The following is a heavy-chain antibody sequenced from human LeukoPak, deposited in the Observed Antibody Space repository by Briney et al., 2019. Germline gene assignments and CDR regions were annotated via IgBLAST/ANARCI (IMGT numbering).Heavy chain of an antibody. J-gene: IGHJ3*02. CDR3: ARAGGYYYDSSGYPNDAFDM. D-gene: IGHD3-22*01. Sequence: SEILSLTCTVSGDSISSYYWSWIRQPPGKGLEWIGYIYFSGSTNYNPSLKSRVTISVDTSKNQFSLKLSSATAADTAVYYCARAGGYYYDSSGYPNDAFDMWGQGTMVTVSS. CDR1: GDSISSYY. CDR2: IYFSGST. V-gene: IGHV4-59*01.